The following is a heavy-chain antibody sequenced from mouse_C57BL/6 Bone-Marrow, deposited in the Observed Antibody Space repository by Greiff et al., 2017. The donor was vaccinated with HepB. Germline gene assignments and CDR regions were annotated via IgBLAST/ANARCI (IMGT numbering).Heavy chain of an antibody. CDR2: IYPRDGST. D-gene: IGHD1-1*01. CDR3: AREGITTHYAMDY. J-gene: IGHJ4*01. V-gene: IGHV1-85*01. Sequence: QVQLKQSGPELVKPGASVKLSCKASGYTFTSYDINWVKQRPGQGLEWIGWIYPRDGSTKYNEKFKGKATLTVDTSSSTAYMELHSLTSEDSAVYFCAREGITTHYAMDYWGQGTSVTVSS. CDR1: GYTFTSYD.